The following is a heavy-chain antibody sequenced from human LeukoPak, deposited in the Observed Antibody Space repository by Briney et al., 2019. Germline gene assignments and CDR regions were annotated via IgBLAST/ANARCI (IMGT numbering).Heavy chain of an antibody. V-gene: IGHV4-34*01. J-gene: IGHJ4*02. CDR3: ANDILTGYYV. Sequence: PPETLSLTCAVYGGSFSGYYWSWIRQPPGKGLEWIGEINHSGSTNYNPSLKSRVTISVNTSKNQFSLKLSSVTAADTAVYYCANDILTGYYVWGQGTLVTVSS. CDR1: GGSFSGYY. D-gene: IGHD3-9*01. CDR2: INHSGST.